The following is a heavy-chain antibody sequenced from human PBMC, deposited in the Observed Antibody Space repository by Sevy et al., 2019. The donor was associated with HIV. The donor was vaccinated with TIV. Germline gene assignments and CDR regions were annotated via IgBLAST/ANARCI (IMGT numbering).Heavy chain of an antibody. V-gene: IGHV4-39*01. J-gene: IGHJ4*02. CDR1: GGSISSSSYY. D-gene: IGHD3-16*02. Sequence: SETLSLTCTVSGGSISSSSYYWGWIRQPPGKGLEWIGSIYYSGSTYYNPSLKSRVTISVDTSKNQFSLKLSSVTAADTVVYYFARHEAMITFGGVIVIFYFDYWGQGTLVTVSS. CDR2: IYYSGST. CDR3: ARHEAMITFGGVIVIFYFDY.